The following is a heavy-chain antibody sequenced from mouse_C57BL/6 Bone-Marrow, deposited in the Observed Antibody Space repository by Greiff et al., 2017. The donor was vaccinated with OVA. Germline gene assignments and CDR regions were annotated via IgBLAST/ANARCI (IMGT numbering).Heavy chain of an antibody. D-gene: IGHD2-10*02. J-gene: IGHJ4*01. V-gene: IGHV3-6*01. Sequence: EVQLVESGPGLVKPSQSLSLTCSVTGYSITSGYYWNWIRQFPGNKLEWMGYISYDGSNNYNPSLKNRISITRDTSKNQFFLKLNSVTTEDTATYYCARGRYGPYAMDYWGQGTSVTVSS. CDR1: GYSITSGYY. CDR3: ARGRYGPYAMDY. CDR2: ISYDGSN.